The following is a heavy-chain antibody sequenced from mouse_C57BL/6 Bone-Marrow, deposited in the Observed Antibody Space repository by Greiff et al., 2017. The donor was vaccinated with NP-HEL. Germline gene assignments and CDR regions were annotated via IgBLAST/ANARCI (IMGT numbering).Heavy chain of an antibody. CDR3: AIVYYGSSFAY. CDR1: GYTFTSYW. V-gene: IGHV1-74*01. CDR2: IHPSDSDT. D-gene: IGHD1-1*01. Sequence: VQLQQPGAELVKPGASVKVSCKASGYTFTSYWMHWVKQRPGQGLEWIGRIHPSDSDTNYNQKLKGKATLTVDKSSSTAYMQLSSLTSEDSAVYYCAIVYYGSSFAYWGQGTLVTVSA. J-gene: IGHJ3*01.